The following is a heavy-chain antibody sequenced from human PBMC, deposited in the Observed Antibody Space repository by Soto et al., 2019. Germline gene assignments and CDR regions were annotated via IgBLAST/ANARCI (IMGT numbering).Heavy chain of an antibody. D-gene: IGHD3-3*01. J-gene: IGHJ6*02. CDR1: GYSISSGYY. CDR3: ATGSGLASSSAPYYYYYGMDV. V-gene: IGHV4-38-2*01. Sequence: SETLSLTCAVSGYSISSGYYWGWIRQPPGKGLEWIGSIYHSGSTYYNPSLKSRVTISVDTSKNQFSLKLSSVTAADTAVYYCATGSGLASSSAPYYYYYGMDVWGQGTTVTVSS. CDR2: IYHSGST.